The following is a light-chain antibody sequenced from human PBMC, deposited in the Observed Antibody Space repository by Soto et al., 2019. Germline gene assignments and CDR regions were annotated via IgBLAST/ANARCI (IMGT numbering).Light chain of an antibody. CDR1: QSVSSN. J-gene: IGKJ2*01. CDR2: GSS. V-gene: IGKV3-15*01. CDR3: QQYNNWPPLYT. Sequence: EIVMTQSPATLSVSPGERATLSCRASQSVSSNLAWYQQKPGQPPRLLIYGSSTRATGVPARFSGSGSGTEFTLTISSLQSEDFAVYYCQQYNNWPPLYTFGQGTQLEIK.